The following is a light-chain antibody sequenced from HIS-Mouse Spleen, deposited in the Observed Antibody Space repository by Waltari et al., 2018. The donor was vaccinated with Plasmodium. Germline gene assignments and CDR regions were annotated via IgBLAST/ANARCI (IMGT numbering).Light chain of an antibody. V-gene: IGLV2-8*01. CDR3: SSYAGSNNLEV. J-gene: IGLJ2*01. CDR2: EVS. Sequence: QSALTQPPSASGSPGQSVTISCTGTSSAVGGYNFVPWYQQHPGKAPKLMIYEVSKRPSGVPDRFSGSKSGNTASLTVSGLQAEDEADYYCSSYAGSNNLEVFGGGTKLTVL. CDR1: SSAVGGYNF.